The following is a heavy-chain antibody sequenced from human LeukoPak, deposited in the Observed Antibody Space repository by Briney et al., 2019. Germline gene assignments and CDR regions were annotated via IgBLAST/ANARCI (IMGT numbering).Heavy chain of an antibody. J-gene: IGHJ2*01. CDR3: AKDPKWGPSWYFDV. CDR1: GFTFSDYY. D-gene: IGHD1-26*01. Sequence: GGSLRLSCAASGFTFSDYYMSWIRQTPEKGLEWVSYIGGNSYYTNYADSVKGRFTISRDNSKNTLYLQMNSLRAVDTAVYYCAKDPKWGPSWYFDVWGRGTLVTVSS. CDR2: IGGNSYYT. V-gene: IGHV3-11*05.